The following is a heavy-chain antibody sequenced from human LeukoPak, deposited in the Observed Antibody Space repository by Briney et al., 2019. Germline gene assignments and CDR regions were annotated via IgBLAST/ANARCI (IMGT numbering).Heavy chain of an antibody. V-gene: IGHV3-7*03. D-gene: IGHD3-16*01. CDR1: GFTFSRFW. Sequence: GGSLRLSCAASGFTFSRFWMNWVRQAPGRGLEWVANIDQSGGRNNYVDSVKGRFTISRDNAKNSLFLEMSSLRADDTAVYFCARDVEGGTFDIWGQGTAVTVSS. J-gene: IGHJ3*02. CDR3: ARDVEGGTFDI. CDR2: IDQSGGRN.